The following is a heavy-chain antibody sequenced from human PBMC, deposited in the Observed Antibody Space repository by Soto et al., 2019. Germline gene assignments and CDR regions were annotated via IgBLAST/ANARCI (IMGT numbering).Heavy chain of an antibody. CDR2: IYYSGST. CDR3: ARGATRIVVVTKGGSNWFDP. V-gene: IGHV4-30-4*01. CDR1: GGSISSGDYY. Sequence: QVQLQESGPGLVKPSQTLSLTCTVSGGSISSGDYYWSWIRQPPGKGLEWIGYIYYSGSTYYNPSLKSRVTISVDTSKNQFSLKLSSVTAADTAVYYCARGATRIVVVTKGGSNWFDPWGQGTLVTVSS. J-gene: IGHJ5*02. D-gene: IGHD3-22*01.